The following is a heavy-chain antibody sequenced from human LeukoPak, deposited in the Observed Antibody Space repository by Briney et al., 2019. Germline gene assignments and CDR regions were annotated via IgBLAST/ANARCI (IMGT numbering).Heavy chain of an antibody. CDR3: ARATGPRSFYFDY. J-gene: IGHJ4*02. CDR1: GGSISSYY. D-gene: IGHD1-1*01. Sequence: PSETLSLTCTVSGGSISSYYWSWIRQPPGKGLEWIGYIYYSGSTNYNPSLKRRVTISVDTSKNQFSLKLSSVTAADTAVYYCARATGPRSFYFDYWGQGTLVTVSS. CDR2: IYYSGST. V-gene: IGHV4-59*01.